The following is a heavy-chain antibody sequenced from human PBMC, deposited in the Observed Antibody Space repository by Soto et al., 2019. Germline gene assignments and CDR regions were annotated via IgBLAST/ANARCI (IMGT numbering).Heavy chain of an antibody. CDR2: INHSGST. D-gene: IGHD3-10*01. CDR3: ARGLVTMVRGVIITDWFDP. V-gene: IGHV4-34*01. Sequence: PSETLSLTCAVYGGSFSGYYWSWIRQPPGKWLEWIGEINHSGSTNYNPSLKSRVTISVDTSRNQFSLKLSSVTAADTAVYYCARGLVTMVRGVIITDWFDPWGQGXLVTVYS. J-gene: IGHJ5*02. CDR1: GGSFSGYY.